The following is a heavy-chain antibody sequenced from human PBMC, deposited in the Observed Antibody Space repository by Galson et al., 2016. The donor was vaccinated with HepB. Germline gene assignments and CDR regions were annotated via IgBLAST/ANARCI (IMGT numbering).Heavy chain of an antibody. CDR3: ARHIGRNSCLDV. CDR1: GGTLGTYT. J-gene: IGHJ6*04. CDR2: VVPMLQMT. D-gene: IGHD2-21*01. Sequence: SVKVSCKASGGTLGTYTFSWVRQAPGHGLEWLGRVVPMLQMTTSAEKFQGRVTISADTSTETAYLELTGLRPDDTAVYYCARHIGRNSCLDVWGTGTMVTVSS. V-gene: IGHV1-69*02.